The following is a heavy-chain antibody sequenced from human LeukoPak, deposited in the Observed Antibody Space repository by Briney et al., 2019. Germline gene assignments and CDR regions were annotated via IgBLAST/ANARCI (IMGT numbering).Heavy chain of an antibody. J-gene: IGHJ3*02. CDR1: GFTFSSYA. Sequence: PGGSLRLSCAASGFTFSSYAMNWIRQAPGKGLEWVSSINSSGGSTYYADSVKGRFTISRDNAKNTLYLQMNSLRAEDTAVYHCARTVGYSYGWFKHDAFDIWGQGTMVTVSS. CDR2: INSSGGST. CDR3: ARTVGYSYGWFKHDAFDI. V-gene: IGHV3-23*01. D-gene: IGHD5-18*01.